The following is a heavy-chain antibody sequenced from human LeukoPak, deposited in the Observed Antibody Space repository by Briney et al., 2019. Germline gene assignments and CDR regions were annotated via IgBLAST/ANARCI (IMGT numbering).Heavy chain of an antibody. V-gene: IGHV4-34*01. Sequence: SETLSLTCAVYGGSFSGYYWSWIRQPPGKGLEWIGEINHSGSTNYNPSLKSRVTISVDTSKNQFSLKLSSVTAADTAVYYCAGNCGSTSCDSRNWSDPWGQGTLVTVSS. D-gene: IGHD2-2*02. CDR2: INHSGST. J-gene: IGHJ5*02. CDR3: AGNCGSTSCDSRNWSDP. CDR1: GGSFSGYY.